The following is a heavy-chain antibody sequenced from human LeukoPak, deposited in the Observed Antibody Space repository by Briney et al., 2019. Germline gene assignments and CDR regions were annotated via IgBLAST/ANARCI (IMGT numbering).Heavy chain of an antibody. CDR1: GFTFSSYA. CDR2: ISGSGGST. D-gene: IGHD2-15*01. Sequence: GGSLRLSCAASGFTFSSYAMSWVRQAPGKGLEWVSAISGSGGSTYYADSVKGRFTISRDNSKNTLYLQMSSLRAEDTAVYYCAKFRYCSGGSCYTHFDYWGQGTLVTVSS. CDR3: AKFRYCSGGSCYTHFDY. V-gene: IGHV3-23*01. J-gene: IGHJ4*02.